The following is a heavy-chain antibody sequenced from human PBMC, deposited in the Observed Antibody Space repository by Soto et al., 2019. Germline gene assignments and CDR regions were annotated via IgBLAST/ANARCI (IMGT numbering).Heavy chain of an antibody. J-gene: IGHJ6*02. CDR2: IYYSGST. CDR3: ARDSSVWYLGYYGMDV. D-gene: IGHD6-19*01. V-gene: IGHV4-39*07. Sequence: SETLSLTCTVSGGSISSSSYYWGWIRQPPGKGLEWIGSIYYSGSTYYNPSLKSRVTISVDTSKNQFSLKLSSVTAADTAVYYCARDSSVWYLGYYGMDVWGQGTTVTVSS. CDR1: GGSISSSSYY.